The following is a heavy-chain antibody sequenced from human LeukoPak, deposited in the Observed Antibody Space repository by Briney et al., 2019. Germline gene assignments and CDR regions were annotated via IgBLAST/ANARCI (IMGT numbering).Heavy chain of an antibody. CDR2: INDDGSTT. D-gene: IGHD3-22*01. Sequence: PGGSLRLSCAVSGFTFSSSWMHWVRQAPGKGLVWVSRINDDGSTTTYADSVKGRFTVSRDNSNNTLYLQMSSLRAEDTAIYYCAKGPTYDSLPYYFDYWGQGTLVTVSS. J-gene: IGHJ4*02. V-gene: IGHV3-74*01. CDR1: GFTFSSSW. CDR3: AKGPTYDSLPYYFDY.